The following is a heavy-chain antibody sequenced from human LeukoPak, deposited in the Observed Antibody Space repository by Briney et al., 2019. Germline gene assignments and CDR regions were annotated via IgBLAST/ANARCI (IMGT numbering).Heavy chain of an antibody. CDR2: ISYDGSNK. CDR1: GFTFSSYG. Sequence: GGSLRLSCAASGFTFSSYGMHWVRQAPGKGLEWVAVISYDGSNKYYADSVKGRFTISRDNSKNTLYLQMNSLRAEDTAVYYRAKDRAWTATFDYWGQGTLVTVSS. J-gene: IGHJ4*02. D-gene: IGHD3/OR15-3a*01. V-gene: IGHV3-30*18. CDR3: AKDRAWTATFDY.